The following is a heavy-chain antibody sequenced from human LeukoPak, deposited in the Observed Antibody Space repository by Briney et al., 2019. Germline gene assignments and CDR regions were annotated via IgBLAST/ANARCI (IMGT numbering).Heavy chain of an antibody. CDR1: GYTFTKSV. CDR3: ARDDCGDTCYPGGY. J-gene: IGHJ4*02. CDR2: INAGNGDT. V-gene: IGHV1-3*01. D-gene: IGHD2-21*01. Sequence: ASVKASCKASGYTFTKSVVHWVRQAPGQRPEWMGWINAGNGDTKYSQNFQDRVTITRDTSANTAYMELSSLTSEDTALYYCARDDCGDTCYPGGYWGKVTLVTVSS.